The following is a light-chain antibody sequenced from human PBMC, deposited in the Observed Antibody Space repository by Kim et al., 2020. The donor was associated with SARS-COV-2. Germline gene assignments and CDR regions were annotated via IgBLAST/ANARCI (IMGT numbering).Light chain of an antibody. CDR1: QSVSSY. CDR3: QQRSNWPPFT. CDR2: DAS. V-gene: IGKV3-11*01. J-gene: IGKJ4*01. Sequence: EIVLTQSPATQSLSPGERATLSCRASQSVSSYLAWYQQKPGQAPRLLIYDASNRATGIPARFSGSGSGTDFTLTISSLEPEDFAVYYCQQRSNWPPFTFGGGTKVDIK.